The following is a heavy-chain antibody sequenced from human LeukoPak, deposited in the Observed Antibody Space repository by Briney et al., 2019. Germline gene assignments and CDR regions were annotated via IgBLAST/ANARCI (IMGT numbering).Heavy chain of an antibody. CDR3: ARDPHAGIFDS. J-gene: IGHJ4*02. Sequence: PGGSLRLSCSTPGFTFSGFHMNWFRQAPGMGLEHVAWISSLDSTTYYAYSVVGRFTISRDNDKDLLFLQMDSLREDDTAIYYCARDPHAGIFDSWGQGTLVTVSS. CDR2: ISSLDSTT. V-gene: IGHV3-48*02. CDR1: GFTFSGFH.